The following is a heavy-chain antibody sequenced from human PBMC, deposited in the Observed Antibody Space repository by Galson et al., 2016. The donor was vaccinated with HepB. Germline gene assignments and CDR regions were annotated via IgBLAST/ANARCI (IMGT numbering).Heavy chain of an antibody. CDR3: AKDFGREVYGSSGP. CDR1: GFTFSSYG. Sequence: SLRLSCAASGFTFSSYGMHWVRQTPGKGLEWVAVIWFDGSNEYYADSVKGRFTVSRDNFRNTVYLQMDSLRGEDTAVYYCAKDFGREVYGSSGPWGPGTLVTVSS. V-gene: IGHV3-33*06. D-gene: IGHD6-19*01. CDR2: IWFDGSNE. J-gene: IGHJ5*02.